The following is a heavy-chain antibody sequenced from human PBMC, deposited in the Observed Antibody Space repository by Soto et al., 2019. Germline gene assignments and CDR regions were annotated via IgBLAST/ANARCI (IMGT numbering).Heavy chain of an antibody. D-gene: IGHD3-22*01. CDR2: ISSSSSYI. V-gene: IGHV3-21*01. Sequence: WGSLRLSCTASGFTFSSYSMNWVRQAPGKGLEWVSSISSSSSYIYYADSVKGRFTISRDNAKNSLYLQMNSLRAEDTAVYYCAPLRDDSMGGQGTLVTVSS. CDR3: APLRDDSM. CDR1: GFTFSSYS. J-gene: IGHJ4*02.